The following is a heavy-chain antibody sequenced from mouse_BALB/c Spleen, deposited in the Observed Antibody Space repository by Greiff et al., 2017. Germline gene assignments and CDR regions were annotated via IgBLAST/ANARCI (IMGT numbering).Heavy chain of an antibody. J-gene: IGHJ3*01. V-gene: IGHV1-12*01. CDR1: GYSFTSYN. CDR3: ARGLYDGEPAWFDY. Sequence: LQESGAELVRPGVSVKMSCKASGYSFTSYNMHWVKQTPGQGLEGIGYIYSGYGCTNYKQMFKGKATLTADNTSSTAYMQISSLTSEDTAVYFCARGLYDGEPAWFDYWGQGTLVTVSA. D-gene: IGHD2-3*01. CDR2: IYSGYGCT.